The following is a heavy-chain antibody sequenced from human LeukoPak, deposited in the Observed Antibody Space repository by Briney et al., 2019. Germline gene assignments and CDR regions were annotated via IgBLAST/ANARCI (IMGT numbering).Heavy chain of an antibody. V-gene: IGHV4-59*12. CDR1: GGSISSYY. CDR2: IYYSGSA. J-gene: IGHJ6*03. Sequence: NPSETLSLTCTVSGGSISSYYWSWIRQPPGKGLEWIGYIYYSGSANYNPSLKSRVTISVDTSKNQFSLKLSSVTAADTAVYYCARLTNNYYYMDVWGKGTTVTVSS. CDR3: ARLTNNYYYMDV.